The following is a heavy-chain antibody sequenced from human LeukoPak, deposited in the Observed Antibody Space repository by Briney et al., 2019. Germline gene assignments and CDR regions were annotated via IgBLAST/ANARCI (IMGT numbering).Heavy chain of an antibody. CDR3: ARQIVVVMSDWFDP. V-gene: IGHV4-59*08. CDR1: GGSISSYY. D-gene: IGHD3-22*01. CDR2: IYYSGST. J-gene: IGHJ5*02. Sequence: SETLSLTCTVSGGSISSYYWSWIRQPPGKGPEWIGYIYYSGSTNYNPSLKSRVTISVDTSKNRFSLKLSSVTAADTAVYYCARQIVVVMSDWFDPWGQGTLVTVSS.